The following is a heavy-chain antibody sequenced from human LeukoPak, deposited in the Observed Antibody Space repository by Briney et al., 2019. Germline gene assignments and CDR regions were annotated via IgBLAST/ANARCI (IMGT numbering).Heavy chain of an antibody. V-gene: IGHV1-69*13. D-gene: IGHD3-16*01. J-gene: IGHJ4*02. Sequence: SVKVSCKASGYTFTSYGISWVRQAPGQGLEWMGGIIPIFGTANYAQKFQGRVTITADESTSTAYMELSSLRSDDTAVYYCARESRLSRNYDYWGQGTLVTVSS. CDR3: ARESRLSRNYDY. CDR1: GYTFTSYG. CDR2: IIPIFGTA.